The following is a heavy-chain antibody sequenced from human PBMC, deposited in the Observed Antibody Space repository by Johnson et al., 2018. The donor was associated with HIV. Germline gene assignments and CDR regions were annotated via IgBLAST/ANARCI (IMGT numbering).Heavy chain of an antibody. CDR2: ISYDGSNK. J-gene: IGHJ3*02. CDR3: NTDLAAVGSGAVDI. D-gene: IGHD6-13*01. CDR1: GFTFSSYG. V-gene: IGHV3-30*03. Sequence: QVQLVESGGGVVQPGRSLRLSCAASGFTFSSYGMHWVRQAPGKGLEWVAVISYDGSNKYYADSVKGRFTISRDNSKNTLYLQMNSLKTEDTAVYYCNTDLAAVGSGAVDIWGQGTMVTVSS.